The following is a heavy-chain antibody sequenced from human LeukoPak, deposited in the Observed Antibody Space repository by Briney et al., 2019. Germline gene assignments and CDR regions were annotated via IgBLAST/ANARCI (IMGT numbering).Heavy chain of an antibody. CDR3: ARATITGESDY. Sequence: PSETLSLTCAVYGGSFSGYYWSWIRQPPGKGLEWIGYIYYSGSTNYNPSLKSRVTISVDTSKNQFSLKLSSVTAADTAVYYCARATITGESDYWGQGTLVTVSS. CDR1: GGSFSGYY. D-gene: IGHD7-27*01. CDR2: IYYSGST. V-gene: IGHV4-59*08. J-gene: IGHJ4*02.